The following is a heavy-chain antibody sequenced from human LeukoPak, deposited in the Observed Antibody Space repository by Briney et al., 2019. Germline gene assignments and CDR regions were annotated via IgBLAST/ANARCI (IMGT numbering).Heavy chain of an antibody. V-gene: IGHV3-23*01. J-gene: IGHJ4*02. Sequence: GGSLRLSCAASGFTFNNYWMSWVRQAPGKGLEWVSAISGSGGSTYYADSVKGRFTISRDNSKNTLYLQMNSLRAEDTAVYYCAKLSSATTEGMVDYWGQGTLVTVSS. CDR1: GFTFNNYW. CDR2: ISGSGGST. CDR3: AKLSSATTEGMVDY. D-gene: IGHD1-26*01.